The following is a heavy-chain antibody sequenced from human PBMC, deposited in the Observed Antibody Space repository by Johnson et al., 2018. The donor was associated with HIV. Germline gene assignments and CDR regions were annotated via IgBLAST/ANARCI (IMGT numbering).Heavy chain of an antibody. Sequence: DVQLVESGGGLVQPGRSLRLSCAASGFTFDDYAMHWVRQAPGKGLEWVSGISWNSGTIGYADSVKGRFTISRDNAKNSLYLQMNSLRTEDTALYYCAKDSSSLWFGELFDAFDIWGQGTMVTVSS. J-gene: IGHJ3*02. CDR2: ISWNSGTI. CDR3: AKDSSSLWFGELFDAFDI. CDR1: GFTFDDYA. D-gene: IGHD3-10*01. V-gene: IGHV3-9*01.